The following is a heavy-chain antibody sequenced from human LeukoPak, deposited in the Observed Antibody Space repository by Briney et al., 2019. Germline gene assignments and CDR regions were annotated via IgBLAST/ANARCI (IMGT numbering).Heavy chain of an antibody. CDR1: GGSITSSSYY. V-gene: IGHV4-39*07. CDR2: IYFSGST. D-gene: IGHD3-22*01. CDR3: ARVGNYYDSMVY. J-gene: IGHJ4*02. Sequence: SETLSLTCTVSGGSITSSSYYWGWIRQPPGKGLEWIGSIYFSGSTYHNPSLKSRVAISVDTSKNQLSLNLSSVTAADTAVYYCARVGNYYDSMVYWGQGTLVTVSS.